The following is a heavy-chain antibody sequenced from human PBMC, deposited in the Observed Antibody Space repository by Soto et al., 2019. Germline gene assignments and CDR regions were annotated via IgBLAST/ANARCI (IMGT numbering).Heavy chain of an antibody. D-gene: IGHD3-3*01. Sequence: NFSRSGPTLVKPTQTLTLTCTFSGFSLSTSGVGVGWIRQPPGKALEWLALIYWDDDKRYSPSLKSRLTITKDTSKNQVVLTMTNMDPVDTATYYCAHLTPHPKVRFLEWLFFDYWGQGTLVTVSS. J-gene: IGHJ4*02. V-gene: IGHV2-5*02. CDR1: GFSLSTSGVG. CDR2: IYWDDDK. CDR3: AHLTPHPKVRFLEWLFFDY.